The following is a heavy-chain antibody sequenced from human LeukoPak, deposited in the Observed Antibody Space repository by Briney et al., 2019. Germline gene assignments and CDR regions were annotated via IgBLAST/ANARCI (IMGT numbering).Heavy chain of an antibody. CDR3: ARMLAATGSGFDY. Sequence: GESLKISCQGSGYSFTNYWIGWVRQMPGKGLEWMGIIYPGDSDTRYSPSFQGQVSISADKSIGTAYLQWSSLKASDTAMYYCARMLAATGSGFDYWGQGTLVTVSS. CDR2: IYPGDSDT. V-gene: IGHV5-51*01. J-gene: IGHJ4*02. D-gene: IGHD6-13*01. CDR1: GYSFTNYW.